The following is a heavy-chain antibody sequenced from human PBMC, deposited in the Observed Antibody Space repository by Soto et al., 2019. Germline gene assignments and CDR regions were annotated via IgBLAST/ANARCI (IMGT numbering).Heavy chain of an antibody. D-gene: IGHD4-17*01. CDR3: TTYHGDYNFDH. CDR2: FDPDEAET. Sequence: VASVKVSCKASGYTFISYGISWVRQAPGKGLEWLGGFDPDEAETIYAQHFQGRVTMTEDTSTDTVYMELSSLRSEDTALYFCTTYHGDYNFDHWGQGTLVTVSS. J-gene: IGHJ5*02. CDR1: GYTFISYG. V-gene: IGHV1-24*01.